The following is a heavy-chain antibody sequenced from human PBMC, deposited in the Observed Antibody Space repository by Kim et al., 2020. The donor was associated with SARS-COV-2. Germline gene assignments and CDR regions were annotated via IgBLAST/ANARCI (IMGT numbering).Heavy chain of an antibody. J-gene: IGHJ4*02. V-gene: IGHV3-72*01. Sequence: YAASVKGRFTVSRDDSNNSLYLHMNSLKTEDTAVYYCTRAIIGRNYYTDYWGQGTLVTVSS. D-gene: IGHD3-3*01. CDR3: TRAIIGRNYYTDY.